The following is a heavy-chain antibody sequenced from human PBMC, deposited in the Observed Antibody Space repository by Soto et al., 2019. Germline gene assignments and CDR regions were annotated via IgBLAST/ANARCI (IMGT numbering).Heavy chain of an antibody. CDR1: GGSISSYY. Sequence: ASETLSLTCTVSGGSISSYYWSWIRQHPGKGLEWIGYIYYSGSTYYNPSLKSRVTISIDTSKNQFSLELSSVTAADTAVYFCASYYERSGFYFDYWGQGTLVTVS. V-gene: IGHV4-59*06. D-gene: IGHD3-22*01. CDR2: IYYSGST. CDR3: ASYYERSGFYFDY. J-gene: IGHJ4*02.